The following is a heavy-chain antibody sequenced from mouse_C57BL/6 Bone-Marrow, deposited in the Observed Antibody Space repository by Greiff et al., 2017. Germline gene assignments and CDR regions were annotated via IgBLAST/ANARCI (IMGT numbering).Heavy chain of an antibody. Sequence: QVQLQQPGAELVKPGASVKRSCKASGYTFTSYWLHWGKPRPGRGLEWSGRIDPNSSGTKYNEKFKSKATLTVDKPSSTAFMQLSSVTSEDSTVYYCARWRGYYSMDYWGQGTSVTVSS. V-gene: IGHV1-72*01. CDR3: ARWRGYYSMDY. CDR1: GYTFTSYW. CDR2: IDPNSSGT. J-gene: IGHJ4*01.